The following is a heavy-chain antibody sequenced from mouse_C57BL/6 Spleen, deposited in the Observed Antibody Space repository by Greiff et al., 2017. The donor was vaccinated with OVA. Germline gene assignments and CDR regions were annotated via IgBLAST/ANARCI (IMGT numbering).Heavy chain of an antibody. V-gene: IGHV1-59*01. CDR2: IDPSDSYT. CDR3: ARLGMVTKVDY. D-gene: IGHD2-3*01. J-gene: IGHJ2*01. CDR1: GYTFTSYW. Sequence: QVQLQQPGAELVRPGTSVKLSCKASGYTFTSYWMHWVKQRPGQGLEWIGVIDPSDSYTNYNQKFKGKATLTVDTSSSTAYMQLSSLTSEDSAVYYCARLGMVTKVDYRGQGTTLTVSS.